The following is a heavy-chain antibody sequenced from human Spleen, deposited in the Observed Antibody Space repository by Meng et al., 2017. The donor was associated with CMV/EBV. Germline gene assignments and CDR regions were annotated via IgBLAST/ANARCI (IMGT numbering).Heavy chain of an antibody. CDR1: GFAFSSFW. D-gene: IGHD2-2*01. CDR3: AKNGPSFSSTSCYGEFDY. J-gene: IGHJ4*02. Sequence: GGSLRLSCEASGFAFSSFWMTWVRQAPGTGLEWVSSISSRGGYIFYADSVKGRFTISRDNSKNSLYLQMNSLRAEDTALFYCAKNGPSFSSTSCYGEFDYWGQGTLVTVSS. V-gene: IGHV3-21*04. CDR2: ISSRGGYI.